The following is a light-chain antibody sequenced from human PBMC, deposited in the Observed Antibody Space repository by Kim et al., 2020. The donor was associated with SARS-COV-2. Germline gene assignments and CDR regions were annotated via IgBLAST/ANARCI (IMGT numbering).Light chain of an antibody. J-gene: IGLJ3*02. CDR1: TGAVTRGHY. V-gene: IGLV7-46*01. CDR3: STNYNGARL. CDR2: DSD. Sequence: QAVVTQEPSLTVSPGGTVTLTCGSNTGAVTRGHYPCWFQQKPGQGPRTLIFDSDNKHSWTPARFSGSFPGVKAALTLSGAQPEDEAVYYCSTNYNGARLFGGGTQLTVL.